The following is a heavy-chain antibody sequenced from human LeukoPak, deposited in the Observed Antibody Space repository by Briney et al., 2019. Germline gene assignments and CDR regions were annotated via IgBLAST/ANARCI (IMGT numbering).Heavy chain of an antibody. CDR1: GFTFSSYT. V-gene: IGHV3-30*04. J-gene: IGHJ4*02. CDR2: ISYDGSNK. Sequence: PGGSLRLSCAAFGFTFSSYTLHWVRQAPGKGPEWVAVISYDGSNKYYADSVKGRFTISRDNSKNTLYLQMNSLRSEDTAVYYCARLGGYCSSTSCHPLDYWGQGTLVTVSS. CDR3: ARLGGYCSSTSCHPLDY. D-gene: IGHD2-2*01.